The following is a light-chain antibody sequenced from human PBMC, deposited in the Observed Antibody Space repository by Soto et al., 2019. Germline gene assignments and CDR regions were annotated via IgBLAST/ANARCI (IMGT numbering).Light chain of an antibody. CDR1: QSVSSSY. CDR3: QQYGSSLLT. V-gene: IGKV3-20*01. J-gene: IGKJ3*01. CDR2: GAS. Sequence: EIVLTQSPGTLSLSPGERATLSCRASQSVSSSYLAWYQQKPGQAPRLLIYGASSRATGIPDRFSGSGSGTDFTITISRLETEDFAVYYCQQYGSSLLTFGPGTKVDIK.